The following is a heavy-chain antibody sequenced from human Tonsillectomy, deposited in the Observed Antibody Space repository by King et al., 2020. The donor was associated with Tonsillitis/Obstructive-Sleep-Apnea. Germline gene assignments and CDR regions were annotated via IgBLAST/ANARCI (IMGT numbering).Heavy chain of an antibody. D-gene: IGHD3-9*01. V-gene: IGHV3-48*02. J-gene: IGHJ4*02. Sequence: VQLVESGGGLVQPGGSLRLSCAASGFTFSRYSMNWVRQAPGKGLAWVSYISTSTISYADSVKGRFTISRDNAKNSLYLQMDSLRDEDTALYYCARDHDWSFDYWGQGTLVTVSS. CDR3: ARDHDWSFDY. CDR2: ISTSTI. CDR1: GFTFSRYS.